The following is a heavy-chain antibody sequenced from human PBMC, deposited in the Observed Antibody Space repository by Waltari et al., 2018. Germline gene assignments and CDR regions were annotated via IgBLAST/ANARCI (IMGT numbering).Heavy chain of an antibody. D-gene: IGHD6-13*01. J-gene: IGHJ4*02. CDR2: IYPSGRT. CDR1: GYSISSGYY. CDR3: ALTKGGYSSSWYVLDYFDY. V-gene: IGHV4-38-2*02. Sequence: QVQLQESGPGLVKPSETLSLTGTVSGYSISSGYYWGWIRPPPGQGLEWIGSIYPSGRTYYHPSLKRRVTISVDKSKNQFSLKLSSVTAADTAVYYCALTKGGYSSSWYVLDYFDYWGQGTLVTVSS.